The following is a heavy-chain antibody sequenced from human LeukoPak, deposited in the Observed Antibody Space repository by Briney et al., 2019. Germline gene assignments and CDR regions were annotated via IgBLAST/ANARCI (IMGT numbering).Heavy chain of an antibody. CDR1: GFTFSSYS. Sequence: PGGSLRLSCAASGFTFSSYSMNWVRQAPGKGLEWVSYISSSSSTIYYADSVKGRFTISRDNAKNSLYLQMNSLRAEDTAVYYCARDGGATQWDYWGQGTLVTVSS. D-gene: IGHD1-26*01. CDR2: ISSSSSTI. CDR3: ARDGGATQWDY. V-gene: IGHV3-48*01. J-gene: IGHJ4*02.